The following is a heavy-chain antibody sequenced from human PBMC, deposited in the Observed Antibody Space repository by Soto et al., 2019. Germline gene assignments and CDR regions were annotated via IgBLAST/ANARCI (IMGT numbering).Heavy chain of an antibody. D-gene: IGHD2-21*01. CDR3: ARTRMIESWIDY. V-gene: IGHV4-59*01. J-gene: IGHJ4*01. Sequence: PSETLSLTCDVSGDSISTYYWSWIRQPPGKGPEWIGYVYYSGSTLYNPSLESRVTMSIDMSKKQVSLKLTSVIAADTAVYYCARTRMIESWIDYWGHGTLVTVS. CDR2: VYYSGST. CDR1: GDSISTYY.